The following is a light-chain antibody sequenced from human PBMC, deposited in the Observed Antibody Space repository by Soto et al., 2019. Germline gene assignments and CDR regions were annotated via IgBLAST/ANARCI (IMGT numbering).Light chain of an antibody. Sequence: EIVLTQSPASLSVSPGERATLSCRASQSVTNNNLAWYQQKLGQAPRLLFYGVSTRAAGIPARFSVSGSGTEFTLTISSLQSEDFAVYYCQQYNDWPPMYTFGQGTKLEIK. J-gene: IGKJ2*01. CDR2: GVS. CDR1: QSVTNN. CDR3: QQYNDWPPMYT. V-gene: IGKV3-15*01.